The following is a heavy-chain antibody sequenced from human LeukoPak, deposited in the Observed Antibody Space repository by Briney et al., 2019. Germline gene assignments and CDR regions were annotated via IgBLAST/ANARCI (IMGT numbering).Heavy chain of an antibody. Sequence: GGSLRLSCVASGFIFRSYWMVWVRQAPGEGLEWVASIDEHGFKTYYAASVTGRFTISKDTAKNSLDLQMNSLRAEDTAVYYCARDGITCTRDYWGKGALVTVSS. CDR1: GFIFRSYW. J-gene: IGHJ4*02. D-gene: IGHD1-7*01. CDR3: ARDGITCTRDY. CDR2: IDEHGFKT. V-gene: IGHV3-7*01.